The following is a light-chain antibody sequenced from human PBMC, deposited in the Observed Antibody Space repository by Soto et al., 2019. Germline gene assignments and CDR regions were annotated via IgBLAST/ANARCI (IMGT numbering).Light chain of an antibody. CDR1: QTISSW. CDR2: KAS. Sequence: TQSPGTLSLSPWERATLSCGASQTISSWLAWYQQKPGKAPKLLIYKASTLKSGVPSRFSGSGSGTEFTLTISSLQPDDFATYYCQHYNSSSEAFGQGTKVDI. V-gene: IGKV1-5*03. CDR3: QHYNSSSEA. J-gene: IGKJ1*01.